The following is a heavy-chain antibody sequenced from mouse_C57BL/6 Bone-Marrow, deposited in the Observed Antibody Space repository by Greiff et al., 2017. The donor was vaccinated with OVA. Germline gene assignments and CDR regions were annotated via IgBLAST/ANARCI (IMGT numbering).Heavy chain of an antibody. J-gene: IGHJ4*01. V-gene: IGHV1-50*01. CDR1: GYTFTSYW. Sequence: QVQLQQPGAELVKPGASVKLSCKASGYTFTSYWMQWVKQRPGQGLEWIGEIDPSDSYTNYNQKFKGKATLTVDTSSSTAYMQLSSLTSADSAVYDCARGGYDAMDYWGQGTSVTVSS. CDR3: ARGGYDAMDY. CDR2: IDPSDSYT.